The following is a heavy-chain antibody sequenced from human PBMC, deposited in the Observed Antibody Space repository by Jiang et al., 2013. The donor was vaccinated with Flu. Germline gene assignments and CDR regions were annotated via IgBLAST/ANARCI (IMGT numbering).Heavy chain of an antibody. CDR3: ARHPGATEMEYNWFDP. CDR2: IYYSGST. CDR1: SISSSSYY. D-gene: IGHD1-26*01. Sequence: SISSSSYYWGWIRQPPRKGLEWIGSIYYSGSTYYNPSLKSRVTISVDTSKNQFSLKLSSVTAADTAVYYCARHPGATEMEYNWFDPWGQGTLVTVSS. V-gene: IGHV4-39*01. J-gene: IGHJ5*02.